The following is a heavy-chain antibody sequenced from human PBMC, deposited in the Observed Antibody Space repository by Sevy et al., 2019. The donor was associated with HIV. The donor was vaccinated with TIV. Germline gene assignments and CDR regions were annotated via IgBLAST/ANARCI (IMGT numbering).Heavy chain of an antibody. J-gene: IGHJ3*01. D-gene: IGHD3-22*01. CDR3: ARDIDSSGYSYAFAL. V-gene: IGHV3-48*03. CDR2: ISPSGHAI. Sequence: GGSLRLSCKASGFIFSNYEMNWVRQAPGKGLEWVSYISPSGHAIYYADSVKGRFTVSRDNAKNSLYLQMNSLRGDDTALYYCARDIDSSGYSYAFALWGQGTMVTVSS. CDR1: GFIFSNYE.